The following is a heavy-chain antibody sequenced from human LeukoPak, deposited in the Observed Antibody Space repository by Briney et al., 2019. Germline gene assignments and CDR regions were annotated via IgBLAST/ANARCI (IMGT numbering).Heavy chain of an antibody. CDR1: GFTFSSYW. D-gene: IGHD3-9*01. J-gene: IGHJ5*02. Sequence: GGSLRLSCATSGFTFSSYWMSWVRQAPGKGLEWVAFIRYDGRNKYYGDPVKGRFSISRDNSKNTLYLQMNSLRAEGTAVYYCAKGRRYNILTGHYVSEVDPWGQGTLVTVSS. CDR3: AKGRRYNILTGHYVSEVDP. V-gene: IGHV3-30*02. CDR2: IRYDGRNK.